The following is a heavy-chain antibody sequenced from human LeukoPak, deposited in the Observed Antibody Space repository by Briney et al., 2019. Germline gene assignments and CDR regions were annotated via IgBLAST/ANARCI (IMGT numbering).Heavy chain of an antibody. CDR3: AKAGRRGGNSGPLDY. V-gene: IGHV3-23*01. J-gene: IGHJ4*02. CDR1: GFTFSSYA. CDR2: VSGSGGST. D-gene: IGHD4-23*01. Sequence: GGSLRLSCAASGFTFSSYAMSWVRQAPGKGLEWVSAVSGSGGSTNFADSVKGRLTISRDNSKNTLYLQMNSLRADDTAVYYCAKAGRRGGNSGPLDYWGQGTLVTVSS.